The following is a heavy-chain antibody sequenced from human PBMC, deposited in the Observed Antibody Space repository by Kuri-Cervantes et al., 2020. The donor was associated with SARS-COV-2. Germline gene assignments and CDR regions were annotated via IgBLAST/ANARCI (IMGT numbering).Heavy chain of an antibody. J-gene: IGHJ5*02. D-gene: IGHD3-16*02. Sequence: ASVKVSCKVSGYTLTQLSMHWVRQAPGKGLEGMGGFDPEDGETIYAQRFQGRVTMTEDTSTDTAYMALSSLRSEDTAVYYCARGAASFTFGGVIINWFDPWGQGTLVTVSS. CDR1: GYTLTQLS. CDR3: ARGAASFTFGGVIINWFDP. V-gene: IGHV1-24*01. CDR2: FDPEDGET.